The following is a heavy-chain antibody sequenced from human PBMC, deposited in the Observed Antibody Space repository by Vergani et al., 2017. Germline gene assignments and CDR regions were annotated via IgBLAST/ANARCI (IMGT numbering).Heavy chain of an antibody. J-gene: IGHJ6*02. CDR3: ARDQRITIFGVVTNYGMDV. CDR1: GGSISSSSYY. Sequence: QLQLQESGPGLVKPSETLSLTCTVSGGSISSSSYYWGWLRQPPGKGLEWIGSIYYSGSTYYNPSLKSRVTISVDTSKNQFSLKLSSVTAADTAVYYCARDQRITIFGVVTNYGMDVWGQGTTVTVSS. CDR2: IYYSGST. D-gene: IGHD3-3*01. V-gene: IGHV4-39*07.